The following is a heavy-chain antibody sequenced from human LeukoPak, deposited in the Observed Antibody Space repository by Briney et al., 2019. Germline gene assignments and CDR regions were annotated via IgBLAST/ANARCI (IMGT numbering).Heavy chain of an antibody. Sequence: SETLSLTCAVSGGSVSSSNDYWGWIRQPPGKGLEWIGSMYYSGNTYYNPYLKSRVTISVDTSKDQFSLKLSSVTAADTAIYYCARRLTMIVVVTGWFDPWGQGTLVTVSS. J-gene: IGHJ5*02. CDR1: GGSVSSSNDY. D-gene: IGHD3-22*01. CDR3: ARRLTMIVVVTGWFDP. CDR2: MYYSGNT. V-gene: IGHV4-39*01.